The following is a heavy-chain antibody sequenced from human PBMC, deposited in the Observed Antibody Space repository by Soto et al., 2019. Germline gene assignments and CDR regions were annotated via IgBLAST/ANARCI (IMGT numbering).Heavy chain of an antibody. J-gene: IGHJ4*02. CDR1: GFTSSSYA. D-gene: IGHD6-13*01. CDR2: ISGSGGST. CDR3: AKASSSWPLGYYFDY. Sequence: GGSLRLSCAASGFTSSSYAMSWVRQAPGKGLEWVSAISGSGGSTYYADSVKGRFTISRDNSKNTPYLQMNSLRAEDTAVYYCAKASSSWPLGYYFDYWGQGTLVTVSS. V-gene: IGHV3-23*01.